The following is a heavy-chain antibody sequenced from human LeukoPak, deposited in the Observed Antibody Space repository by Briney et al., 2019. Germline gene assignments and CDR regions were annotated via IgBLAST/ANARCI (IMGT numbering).Heavy chain of an antibody. D-gene: IGHD3-16*01. J-gene: IGHJ6*02. CDR2: MYTSGST. Sequence: SETLSLTCTGSGGSISTYYWSWIRQPAGKGLEWIGRMYTSGSTDCNPSLKSRVTMSVDTSKNQFSLKLNSVTAADTAVYYCARDYVFADYGMDVWGQGTTVTVSS. CDR3: ARDYVFADYGMDV. CDR1: GGSISTYY. V-gene: IGHV4-4*07.